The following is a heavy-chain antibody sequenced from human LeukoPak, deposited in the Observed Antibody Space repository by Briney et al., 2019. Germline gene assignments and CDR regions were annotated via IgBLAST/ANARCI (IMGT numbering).Heavy chain of an antibody. CDR1: GFTFSIYS. Sequence: GGSLRLSCAASGFTFSIYSMTWVRQAPGKGLEWVSYISSSGSIIYYGDSVKGRSTISRDNAKNSLYLQMNSLRDGDTAVYYCARGGSSTSWFHYWVQGTLVTVSS. J-gene: IGHJ4*02. CDR3: ARGGSSTSWFHY. D-gene: IGHD6-13*01. V-gene: IGHV3-48*02. CDR2: ISSSGSII.